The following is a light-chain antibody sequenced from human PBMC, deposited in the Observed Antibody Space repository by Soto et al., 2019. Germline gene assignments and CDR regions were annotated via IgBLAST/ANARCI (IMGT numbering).Light chain of an antibody. CDR1: QDISNY. V-gene: IGKV1-33*01. J-gene: IGKJ3*01. CDR3: QQYDNLPPFT. Sequence: DSQMTQSPSSLSASVGDRVTITCQASQDISNYLNWYQQQPGKAPKLLIYDASNLETGVPSRFSGSGSGTDFTFTISSLQPEDIATYYCQQYDNLPPFTFGPGTKVDIK. CDR2: DAS.